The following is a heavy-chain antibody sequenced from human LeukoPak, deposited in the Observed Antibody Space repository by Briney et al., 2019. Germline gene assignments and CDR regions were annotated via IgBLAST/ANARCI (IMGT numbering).Heavy chain of an antibody. D-gene: IGHD6-13*01. V-gene: IGHV4-39*01. CDR3: ARSLIAGTFRDY. CDR2: IYYSGST. Sequence: SETLSLTCTVSGGSISSSSYYWGWIRQPPGKGLEWIGSIYYSGSTYYNPSLKSRVTISVDTSKNQFSLKLSSVTAADTAVYYCARSLIAGTFRDYWGQGTLVTVSS. J-gene: IGHJ4*02. CDR1: GGSISSSSYY.